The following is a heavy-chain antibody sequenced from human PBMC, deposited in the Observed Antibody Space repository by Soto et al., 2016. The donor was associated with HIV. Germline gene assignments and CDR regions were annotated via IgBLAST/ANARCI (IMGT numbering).Heavy chain of an antibody. J-gene: IGHJ5*02. Sequence: VQLQESGPGLVKPSETLSLTCAVSGYSISSGYYWGWIRQPPGKGLEWIGSIYHSGSTYYNPSLKSRVTISVDTSKNQFSLKLSSVTAADTAVYYCARVSLEHWFDPWGQGTLVTVSS. CDR1: GYSISSGYY. CDR3: ARVSLEHWFDP. D-gene: IGHD1-1*01. V-gene: IGHV4-38-2*01. CDR2: IYHSGST.